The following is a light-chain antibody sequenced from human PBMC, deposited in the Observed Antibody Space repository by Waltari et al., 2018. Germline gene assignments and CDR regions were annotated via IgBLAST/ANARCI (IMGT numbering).Light chain of an antibody. CDR3: SSYTTSSTVV. CDR1: SSDVGGYNY. J-gene: IGLJ3*02. CDR2: EVS. V-gene: IGLV2-14*01. Sequence: QSALTQPASVSGSPGQSITISCTGTSSDVGGYNYVSWYQQHPGKAPKRMIYEVSKRPSGLSNRFSGSKSGNTASLTISGRQAEDEADYYCSSYTTSSTVVFGGGTKLTVL.